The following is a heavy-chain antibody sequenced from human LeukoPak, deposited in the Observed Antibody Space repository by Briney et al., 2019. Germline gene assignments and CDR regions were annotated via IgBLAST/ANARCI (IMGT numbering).Heavy chain of an antibody. CDR1: RFPFSNYG. J-gene: IGHJ4*02. Sequence: GGSLRLSCAASRFPFSNYGMHWVRQAPGKGLEWVAVISYDGNNQYYADSVKGRFTISRDNSKSTLYLQMNSLRREDTAVYYCAKAKGSSSLDYWGQGTLATVSS. V-gene: IGHV3-30*18. D-gene: IGHD6-13*01. CDR2: ISYDGNNQ. CDR3: AKAKGSSSLDY.